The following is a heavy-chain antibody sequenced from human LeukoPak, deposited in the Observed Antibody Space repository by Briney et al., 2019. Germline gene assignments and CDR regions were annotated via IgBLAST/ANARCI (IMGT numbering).Heavy chain of an antibody. D-gene: IGHD5-12*01. Sequence: ASVKVSCKASGYTFTSYGISWVRQAPGQGLEWMGGIIPIFGTANYAQKFQGRVTITADESTSTAYMELSSLRSEDTAVYYCARKWPDAFDIWGQGTMVTVSS. V-gene: IGHV1-69*13. J-gene: IGHJ3*02. CDR3: ARKWPDAFDI. CDR1: GYTFTSYG. CDR2: IIPIFGTA.